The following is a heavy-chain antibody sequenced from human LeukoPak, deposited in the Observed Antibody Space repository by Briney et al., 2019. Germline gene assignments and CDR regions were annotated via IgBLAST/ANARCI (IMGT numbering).Heavy chain of an antibody. V-gene: IGHV3-53*01. D-gene: IGHD6-19*01. CDR2: IYAGGST. CDR3: AGDYSTGWYQFGY. Sequence: GGSLRLSCAASGFTVNSNYMSWVRQVPGKGLEWVSNIYAGGSTYYADSVKGRFTISRDNSKNTLYLQMSSLRAEDTAIYYCAGDYSTGWYQFGYWGQGTLVTVSS. J-gene: IGHJ4*02. CDR1: GFTVNSNY.